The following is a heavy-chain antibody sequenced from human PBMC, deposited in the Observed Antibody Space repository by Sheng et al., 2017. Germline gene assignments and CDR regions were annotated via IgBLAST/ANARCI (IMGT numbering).Heavy chain of an antibody. D-gene: IGHD2-2*01. V-gene: IGHV1-69*04. Sequence: QVQLVQSGAEVXKPGSSVKVSCKASGGTFSSYAISWVRQAPGQGLEWMGGIIPILGIANYAQKFQGRVTITADKSTSTAYMELSSLRSEDTAVYYCARHLFVVPAAHDWFDPWGQGTLVTVSS. J-gene: IGHJ5*02. CDR3: ARHLFVVPAAHDWFDP. CDR1: GGTFSSYA. CDR2: IIPILGIA.